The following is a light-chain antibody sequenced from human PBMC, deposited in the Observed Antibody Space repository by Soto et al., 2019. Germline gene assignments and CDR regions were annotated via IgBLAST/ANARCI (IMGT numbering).Light chain of an antibody. CDR3: QQYDNWPLT. J-gene: IGKJ4*01. CDR2: GAS. Sequence: EVVMTQSPATLSVSPGERATLSCRASQSINNNLAWYQRNPGQAPRLLIYGASTRATGIPARFSGSGSGTEFTLTISSLQSEDFALYFCQQYDNWPLTFGGGTKVDVK. CDR1: QSINNN. V-gene: IGKV3-15*01.